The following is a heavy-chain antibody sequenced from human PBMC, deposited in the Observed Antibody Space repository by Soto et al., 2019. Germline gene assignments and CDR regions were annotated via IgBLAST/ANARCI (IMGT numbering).Heavy chain of an antibody. Sequence: GGSLRLSCAASGFTFSSYAMSWVRQAPGKGLEWVSAISGSGGSTYYADSVKGRFTISRDNSKNTLYLQMNSLRAEDTAVYYCAKDPRLGYCSGGSCNAGYWGQGTLVTVSS. CDR3: AKDPRLGYCSGGSCNAGY. D-gene: IGHD2-15*01. J-gene: IGHJ4*02. CDR2: ISGSGGST. V-gene: IGHV3-23*01. CDR1: GFTFSSYA.